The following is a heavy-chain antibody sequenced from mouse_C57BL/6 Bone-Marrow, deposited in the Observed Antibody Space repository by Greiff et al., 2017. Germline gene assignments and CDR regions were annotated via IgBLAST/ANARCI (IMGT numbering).Heavy chain of an antibody. Sequence: QVQLQQPGAELVKPGASVKMSCKASGYTFTSYWLTWVKQRPGQGLQWIGDISPTSGRTNYNEKFQSKAILTVAPSSNTAYMQLSSLTSEDSAVFYCARSGPPGRRFDDWGQGTTLTVSS. J-gene: IGHJ2*01. CDR1: GYTFTSYW. V-gene: IGHV1-55*01. CDR2: ISPTSGRT. CDR3: ARSGPPGRRFDD. D-gene: IGHD3-1*01.